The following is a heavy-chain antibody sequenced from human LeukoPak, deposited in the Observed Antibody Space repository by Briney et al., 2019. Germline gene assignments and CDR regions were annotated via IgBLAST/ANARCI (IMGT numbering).Heavy chain of an antibody. CDR2: IYPGDSDT. J-gene: IGHJ4*02. CDR1: GYSFTSYW. CDR3: ARPSGYCSSTSCYFGY. Sequence: GESLKISCKGSGYSFTSYWIGWVRQMPGKGLEWMGIIYPGDSDTRYSPSLQGQVTISADKSISTAYLQWSSLKASDTAMYYCARPSGYCSSTSCYFGYWGQGTLVTVSS. D-gene: IGHD2-2*01. V-gene: IGHV5-51*01.